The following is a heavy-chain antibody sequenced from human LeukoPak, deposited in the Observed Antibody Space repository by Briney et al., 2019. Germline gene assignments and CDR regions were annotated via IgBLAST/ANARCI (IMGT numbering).Heavy chain of an antibody. V-gene: IGHV4-34*01. CDR2: INESGST. Sequence: SETLSLTCGVSGGSFSGYYWSWIRQSPGKGLEWIGEINESGSTDYNPSLMSRVTISLDTSKNQFSLKLTSVTAADTAVYYCARSSGYTSYWGQGTLVTVSS. CDR1: GGSFSGYY. J-gene: IGHJ4*02. D-gene: IGHD3-22*01. CDR3: ARSSGYTSY.